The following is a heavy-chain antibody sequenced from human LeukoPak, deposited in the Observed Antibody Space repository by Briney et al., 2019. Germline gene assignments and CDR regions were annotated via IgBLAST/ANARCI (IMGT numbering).Heavy chain of an antibody. J-gene: IGHJ5*02. CDR1: GGTFSSYA. D-gene: IGHD6-19*01. CDR2: IIPIFGTA. CDR3: ARVSVPGIAVAYDP. V-gene: IGHV1-69*06. Sequence: SVKVSCKASGGTFSSYAISWVRQAPGQGLEWMGGIIPIFGTANYAQKFQGRVTITADKSTSTAYMELSSLRSEDTAVYYCARVSVPGIAVAYDPWGQGTLVTVSS.